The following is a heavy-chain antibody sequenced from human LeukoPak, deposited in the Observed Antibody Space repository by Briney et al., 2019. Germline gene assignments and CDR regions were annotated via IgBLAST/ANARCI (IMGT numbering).Heavy chain of an antibody. D-gene: IGHD3-22*01. CDR1: GFSFSNYA. CDR3: AKSAYCDASGYYREYYFDY. J-gene: IGHJ4*02. CDR2: ISGSGGST. V-gene: IGHV3-23*01. Sequence: GGSLRLSCVSSGFSFSNYAMSWVRQAPGKGLEWVSSISGSGGSTHYADSVKGRFTISRDKTKNTLYLQMNSLRAEDTAVYYCAKSAYCDASGYYREYYFDYWGQGTLVTVSS.